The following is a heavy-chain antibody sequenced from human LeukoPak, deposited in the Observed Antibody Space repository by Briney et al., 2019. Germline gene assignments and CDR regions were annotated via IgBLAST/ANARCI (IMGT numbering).Heavy chain of an antibody. J-gene: IGHJ6*02. CDR1: GGSISSGGYY. CDR3: ARDTARYDSSGYHCCPYGMDV. Sequence: SETLSLTCTVSGGSISSGGYYWSWIRQHPGKGLEWIGYIYYSGSTYYNPSLKSRVTISVDTSKNQFSLKLSSVTAADTAVYYCARDTARYDSSGYHCCPYGMDVWGQGTTVTVSS. D-gene: IGHD3-22*01. CDR2: IYYSGST. V-gene: IGHV4-31*03.